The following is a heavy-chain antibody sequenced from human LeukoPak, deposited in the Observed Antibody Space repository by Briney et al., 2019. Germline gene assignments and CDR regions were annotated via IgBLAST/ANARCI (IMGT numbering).Heavy chain of an antibody. CDR2: IYHSGST. CDR1: GYSINSGYY. Sequence: LETLSLTCVVSGYSINSGYYWGWIRPPPGKGLEGIGSIYHSGSTYYNPSRKSRVTISVDTSKNLFSLKVRSMTAADTAVYYCAREEPRDAFDFWGQGPMATVSS. V-gene: IGHV4-38-2*02. CDR3: AREEPRDAFDF. J-gene: IGHJ3*01.